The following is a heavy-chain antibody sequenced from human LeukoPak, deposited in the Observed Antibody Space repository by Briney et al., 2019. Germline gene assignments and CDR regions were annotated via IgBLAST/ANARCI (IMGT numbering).Heavy chain of an antibody. CDR3: TFIFVVVPAAISDYYYYMDV. CDR2: IKSKTDGGTT. Sequence: SGGSLRLSCAASGFTFSNAWMSWVRQAPGKGLEWVGRIKSKTDGGTTDYAAPVKGRFTISRDDSKNTLYLQMNSLKTEDTAVYYCTFIFVVVPAAISDYYYYMDVWGKGTTVTVSS. J-gene: IGHJ6*03. D-gene: IGHD2-2*02. V-gene: IGHV3-15*01. CDR1: GFTFSNAW.